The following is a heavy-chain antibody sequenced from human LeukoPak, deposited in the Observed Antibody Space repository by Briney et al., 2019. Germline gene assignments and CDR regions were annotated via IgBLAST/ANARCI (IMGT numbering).Heavy chain of an antibody. V-gene: IGHV3-48*01. Sequence: GGSQSLFCAASGFTFSSYSMSWVRQAPGEGREWLSYISSRSSTITHADSVKGRFTISRDITKKSLYLQINSLRGEDTAVYQGARDSSGYDFWSGYYTWPKGEAFDIWGQGTMVTVSS. CDR1: GFTFSSYS. CDR3: ARDSSGYDFWSGYYTWPKGEAFDI. D-gene: IGHD3-3*01. CDR2: ISSRSSTI. J-gene: IGHJ3*02.